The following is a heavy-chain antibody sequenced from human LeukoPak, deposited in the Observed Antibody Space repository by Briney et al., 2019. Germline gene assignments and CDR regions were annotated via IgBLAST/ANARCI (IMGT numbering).Heavy chain of an antibody. CDR1: GFTFSSYS. Sequence: PGGSLRLSCAASGFTFSSYSMNWVRQAPGKGLEWVSSISSSSYIYYADSVKGRFTISRDNAKNSLYLQMNSLRAEDTAVYYCARRLTDGDLDYWGQGTLVTVSS. J-gene: IGHJ4*02. CDR2: ISSSSYI. V-gene: IGHV3-21*01. CDR3: ARRLTDGDLDY. D-gene: IGHD4-17*01.